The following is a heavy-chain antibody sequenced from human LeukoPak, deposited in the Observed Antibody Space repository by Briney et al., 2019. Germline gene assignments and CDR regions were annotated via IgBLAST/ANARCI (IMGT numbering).Heavy chain of an antibody. V-gene: IGHV1-69*04. CDR1: GGTFSSYA. J-gene: IGHJ4*02. CDR3: ARVGGGYKYDY. D-gene: IGHD5-24*01. Sequence: SVKVSCKASGGTFSSYAISWVRQAPGQGLEWMGRIIPILGIANYAQKFQGRVTITADKSTSTAYMELSSLRSEDTDVYYCARVGGGYKYDYWGQGTLVTVSS. CDR2: IIPILGIA.